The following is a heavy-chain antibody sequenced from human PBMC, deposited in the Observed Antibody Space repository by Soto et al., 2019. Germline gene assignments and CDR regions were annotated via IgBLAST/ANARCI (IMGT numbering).Heavy chain of an antibody. CDR3: ARERIAVAGTAPFDY. CDR1: GGSVSSGSYY. J-gene: IGHJ4*02. D-gene: IGHD6-19*01. V-gene: IGHV4-61*01. Sequence: QVQLQKSGPGLVKPSETLSLTCTVSGGSVSSGSYYWSWIRQPPGKGLEWIGYIYYSGSTNYNPSLKSRVTISVDTSKNQFSLKLSSVTAADTAVYYCARERIAVAGTAPFDYWGQGTLVTVSS. CDR2: IYYSGST.